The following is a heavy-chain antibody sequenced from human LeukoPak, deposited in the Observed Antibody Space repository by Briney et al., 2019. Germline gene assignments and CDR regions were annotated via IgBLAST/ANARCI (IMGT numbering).Heavy chain of an antibody. Sequence: GGSLRLSCAASGFTFSSYSMNWVRQAPGKGLEWVANIKKDGSEKYYVDSVKGRFTISRDNAKTSLYLQMISLRAEDTAVYYCARHLSGVTGYTYGRGIDYWGQGTLVTVSS. CDR1: GFTFSSYS. V-gene: IGHV3-7*01. CDR2: IKKDGSEK. CDR3: ARHLSGVTGYTYGRGIDY. D-gene: IGHD5-18*01. J-gene: IGHJ4*02.